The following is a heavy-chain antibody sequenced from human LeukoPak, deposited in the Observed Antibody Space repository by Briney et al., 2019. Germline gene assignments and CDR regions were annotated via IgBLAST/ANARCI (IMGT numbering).Heavy chain of an antibody. V-gene: IGHV3-48*01. J-gene: IGHJ4*02. CDR2: ISTSSSTI. Sequence: GGSLRLSCAASGFTFSTYSMNWVRQAPGKGLEYVSFISTSSSTIYYADSVKGRFTISRDNAKNSLYLQMNSLGAEDTAVYYCASGPYCGGGSCHLDYWGQGTLVTVSS. CDR3: ASGPYCGGGSCHLDY. D-gene: IGHD2-15*01. CDR1: GFTFSTYS.